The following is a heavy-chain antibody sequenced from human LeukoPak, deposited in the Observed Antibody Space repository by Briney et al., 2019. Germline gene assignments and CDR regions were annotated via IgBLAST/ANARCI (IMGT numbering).Heavy chain of an antibody. CDR3: ARGVYLDSLGYFDY. Sequence: SQTLSLTCAISGDSVSSNSVAWNWIRQSPSRGLEWLGRTYYRSKWYNDYAVSVKSRITINPDTSKNQFSLQMNSVTAADAAVYYCARGVYLDSLGYFDYWGQGTLVTVSS. V-gene: IGHV6-1*01. CDR1: GDSVSSNSVA. D-gene: IGHD3-22*01. J-gene: IGHJ4*02. CDR2: TYYRSKWYN.